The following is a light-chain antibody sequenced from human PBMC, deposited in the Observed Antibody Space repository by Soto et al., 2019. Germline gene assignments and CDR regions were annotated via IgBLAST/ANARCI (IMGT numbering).Light chain of an antibody. Sequence: EIVLTQSPGTLSLSPGERATRSCRASQSVSSGYLAWYQQKPGHAPRLLIYGASSRATGIPDRFSGSGSGTDFTLTISRLEPEDFAVYYCQQYGSSPLTFGGGTQVEIK. V-gene: IGKV3-20*01. CDR1: QSVSSGY. CDR2: GAS. J-gene: IGKJ4*01. CDR3: QQYGSSPLT.